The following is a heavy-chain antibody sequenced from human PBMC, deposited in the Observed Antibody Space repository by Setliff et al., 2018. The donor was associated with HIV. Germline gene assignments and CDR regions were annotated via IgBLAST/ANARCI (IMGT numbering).Heavy chain of an antibody. V-gene: IGHV4-34*01. J-gene: IGHJ4*02. Sequence: PSETLSLTCAVYGGSFSGYYWSWIRQPPGKGLEWIGEVTHSGRTNYNPSLESRVTTSVDTSKKQFSRRLTSVTAAYTAVYYCARGVRDNSGWSSYYFDYWGQGTLVTVSS. CDR3: ARGVRDNSGWSSYYFDY. CDR1: GGSFSGYY. D-gene: IGHD6-19*01. CDR2: VTHSGRT.